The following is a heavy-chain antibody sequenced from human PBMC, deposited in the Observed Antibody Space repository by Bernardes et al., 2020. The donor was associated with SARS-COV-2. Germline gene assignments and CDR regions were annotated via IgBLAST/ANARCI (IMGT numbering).Heavy chain of an antibody. D-gene: IGHD3-10*01. J-gene: IGHJ6*02. CDR3: ASTMVRGVIGTPDYYYYGMDV. V-gene: IGHV1-46*01. CDR2: INPSGGST. Sequence: ASVKVSCKSSGYTFTSYYMHLVRQAPGQGLEWMGIINPSGGSTSYAQEFQGRVTMTRDTSTSTVYIELSRLRSEDTAVYYCASTMVRGVIGTPDYYYYGMDVWGQGTTVTVSS. CDR1: GYTFTSYY.